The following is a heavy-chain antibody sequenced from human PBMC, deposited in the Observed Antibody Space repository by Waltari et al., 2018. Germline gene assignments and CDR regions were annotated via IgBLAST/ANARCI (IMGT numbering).Heavy chain of an antibody. Sequence: EVQLVESGGGLTQPGRSLSLSCTTSGPVFSSFSISWVRQAPGKGLEWVGFSRSKAYGGTPKYAASVRDRFTMSRDDSKSIAYLEMNSLKTEDTAMYFCTTQNTFWSWSYWGRGTLVTVSS. CDR3: TTQNTFWSWSY. J-gene: IGHJ4*02. D-gene: IGHD3-3*01. CDR1: GPVFSSFS. CDR2: SRSKAYGGTP. V-gene: IGHV3-49*04.